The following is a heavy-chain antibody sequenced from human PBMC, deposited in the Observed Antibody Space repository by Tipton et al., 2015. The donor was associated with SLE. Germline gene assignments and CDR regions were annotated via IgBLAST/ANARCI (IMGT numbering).Heavy chain of an antibody. J-gene: IGHJ5*02. D-gene: IGHD6-13*01. Sequence: TLSLTCAVSGVSISVSHWWSWVRQSPGKGLEWIGDVHRIGSTNYNPSLKSRVTISLGASKNQFSLKLSSVTAADTAMYYCTRSLYNTNWCWFDPWGQGTLVTVSS. CDR2: VHRIGST. CDR1: GVSISVSHW. CDR3: TRSLYNTNWCWFDP. V-gene: IGHV4-4*02.